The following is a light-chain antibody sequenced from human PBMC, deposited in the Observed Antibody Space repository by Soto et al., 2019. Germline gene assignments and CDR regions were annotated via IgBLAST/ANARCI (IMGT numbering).Light chain of an antibody. CDR2: EVS. CDR3: SSYASSSTLV. CDR1: SSDVGDYNY. V-gene: IGLV2-14*01. J-gene: IGLJ1*01. Sequence: QSVLTQPASVSGSPGQSITISCTGTSSDVGDYNYVSWYQQHPGKAPKLMIYEVSHRPSGVSNRFSGSKSGNTASLTISGLQTKDEADYYCSSYASSSTLVFGTGTKVTVL.